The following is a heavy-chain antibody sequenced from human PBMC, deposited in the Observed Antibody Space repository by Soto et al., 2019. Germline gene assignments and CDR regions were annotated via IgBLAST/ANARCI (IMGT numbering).Heavy chain of an antibody. CDR3: ARLFGDGYKWYYYYGMDV. CDR1: GYSFTSYW. J-gene: IGHJ6*02. D-gene: IGHD3-3*01. CDR2: IYPGDSDT. V-gene: IGHV5-51*01. Sequence: KISCKGSGYSFTSYWIGWVRQMPGKGLEWMGIIYPGDSDTRYSPSFQGQVTISADKSISTAYLQWSSLKASDTAMYYCARLFGDGYKWYYYYGMDVWGQGTTVTVSS.